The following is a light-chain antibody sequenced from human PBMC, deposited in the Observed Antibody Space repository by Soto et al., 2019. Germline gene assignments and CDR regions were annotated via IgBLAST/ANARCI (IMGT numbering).Light chain of an antibody. J-gene: IGKJ1*01. CDR3: QQYHSYRT. V-gene: IGKV1-5*03. CDR2: QAS. Sequence: DIQMTQSPSTLSASVGDRVTITCRASQSIDIWLAWYQQKPGKAPKLLIYQASSLGSGVPSRFSGSGSGTEFTLAISSLQPDDFATYYCQQYHSYRTFGQGTKVDI. CDR1: QSIDIW.